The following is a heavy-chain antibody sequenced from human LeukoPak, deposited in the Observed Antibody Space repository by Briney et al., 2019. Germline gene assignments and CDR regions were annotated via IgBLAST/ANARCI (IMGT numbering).Heavy chain of an antibody. CDR3: ARDRSVSARLFDY. D-gene: IGHD6-6*01. CDR2: ILYSGSA. Sequence: SDTLSLTCTVSGDSISGYYWHWIRQPPGKGLEWIAYILYSGSANYNPSLKSRVTIPVDTSKNQFSLKLSSVTAADTAVYYCARDRSVSARLFDYWGQGTLVTVSP. V-gene: IGHV4-59*01. CDR1: GDSISGYY. J-gene: IGHJ4*02.